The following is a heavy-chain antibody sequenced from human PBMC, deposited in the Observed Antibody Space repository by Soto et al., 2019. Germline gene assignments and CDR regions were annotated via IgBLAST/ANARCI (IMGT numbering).Heavy chain of an antibody. CDR3: AREVVAAGPDAFDI. CDR2: IYYSGST. V-gene: IGHV4-31*03. D-gene: IGHD2-15*01. Sequence: PSETLSLTCTVSGGSISSGGYYWSWIRQHPGKGLEWIGYIYYSGSTYYNPSLKSRVTISVDTSKNQFSLKLSSVTAADTAVYYCAREVVAAGPDAFDIWGQGTMVTVSS. J-gene: IGHJ3*02. CDR1: GGSISSGGYY.